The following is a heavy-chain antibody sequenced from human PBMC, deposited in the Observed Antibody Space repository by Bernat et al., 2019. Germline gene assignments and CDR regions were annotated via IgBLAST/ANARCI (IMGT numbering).Heavy chain of an antibody. V-gene: IGHV3-21*01. Sequence: EVQLVESGGGLVKPGGSLRLSCAVSGFTFNSYSMNWVRQAPGKGLEWVSSISSSSSYIYYADSVKGRFTISRDNAKNSLYLQMNSLRAEDTAVYYCASGGYYDILTGYLVRAFWDYWGQGTLVTVSS. CDR2: ISSSSSYI. D-gene: IGHD3-9*01. CDR3: ASGGYYDILTGYLVRAFWDY. CDR1: GFTFNSYS. J-gene: IGHJ4*02.